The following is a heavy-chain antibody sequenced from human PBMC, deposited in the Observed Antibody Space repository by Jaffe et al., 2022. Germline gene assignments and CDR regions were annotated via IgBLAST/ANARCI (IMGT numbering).Heavy chain of an antibody. CDR3: TRDPIAVADPYYFDY. J-gene: IGHJ4*02. Sequence: EVQLVESGGGLVQPGRSLRLSCTASGFTFGDYAMSWFRQAPGKGLEWVGFIRSKAYGGTTEYAASVKGRFTISRDDSKSIAYLQMNSLKTEDTAVYYCTRDPIAVADPYYFDYWGQGTLVTVSS. CDR1: GFTFGDYA. CDR2: IRSKAYGGTT. D-gene: IGHD6-19*01. V-gene: IGHV3-49*03.